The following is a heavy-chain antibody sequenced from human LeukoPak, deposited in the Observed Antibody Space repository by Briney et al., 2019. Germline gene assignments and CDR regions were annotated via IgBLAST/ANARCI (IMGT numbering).Heavy chain of an antibody. J-gene: IGHJ4*02. CDR1: GFTFCSYA. Sequence: GGSLRLSCAASGFTFCSYAMSWVRQAPGKGLECVSSISGSDGSTYYADSVKGRFTISRDNSKNTLYLQMNSLRAEDTAVYYCAKAGNIRFDYWGQGTLVTVSS. V-gene: IGHV3-23*01. CDR3: AKAGNIRFDY. D-gene: IGHD2/OR15-2a*01. CDR2: ISGSDGST.